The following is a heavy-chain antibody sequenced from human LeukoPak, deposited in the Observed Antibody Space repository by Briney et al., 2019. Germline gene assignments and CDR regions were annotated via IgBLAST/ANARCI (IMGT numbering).Heavy chain of an antibody. D-gene: IGHD6-13*01. CDR2: ISYDGSNK. Sequence: PGGSLRLSCAASGFTFSSYAMHWVRQAPGKGLEWVAVISYDGSNKYCADSVKGRFTISRDNSKNMLYLQMNSLRAEDTAVYYCARDPESSSWLFDYWGQGTLVTVSS. J-gene: IGHJ4*02. CDR3: ARDPESSSWLFDY. V-gene: IGHV3-30-3*01. CDR1: GFTFSSYA.